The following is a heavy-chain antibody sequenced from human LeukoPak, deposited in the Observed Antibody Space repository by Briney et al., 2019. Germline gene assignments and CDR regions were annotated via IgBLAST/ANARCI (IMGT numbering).Heavy chain of an antibody. CDR1: GGSFSGYY. Sequence: SETLSLTCAVYGGSFSGYYWSWIRQPPGKGLEWIGEINHSGSTNYNPSLKGRVTISVDTSKNQFSLKLSSVTAADTAVYYCARGPTRRDFDYWGQGTLVTVSS. J-gene: IGHJ4*02. CDR3: ARGPTRRDFDY. CDR2: INHSGST. V-gene: IGHV4-34*01.